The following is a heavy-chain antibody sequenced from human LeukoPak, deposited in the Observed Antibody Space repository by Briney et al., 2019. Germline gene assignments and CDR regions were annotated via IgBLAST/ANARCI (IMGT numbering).Heavy chain of an antibody. CDR3: ARDRMLAAVGHGWFDP. J-gene: IGHJ5*02. D-gene: IGHD6-13*01. CDR2: IIPIFGTA. Sequence: SVKVSCKASGGAFSSYAISWVRQAPGQGLEWMGGIIPIFGTANYAQKFQGRVTITADESTSTAYMELSSLRSEDTAVYYCARDRMLAAVGHGWFDPWGQGTLVTVSS. V-gene: IGHV1-69*13. CDR1: GGAFSSYA.